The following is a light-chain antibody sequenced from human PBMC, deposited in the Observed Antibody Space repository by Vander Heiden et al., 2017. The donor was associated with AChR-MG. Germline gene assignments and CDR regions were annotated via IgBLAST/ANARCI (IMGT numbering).Light chain of an antibody. CDR1: QSIGTW. V-gene: IGKV1-5*03. CDR2: KAS. Sequence: DIQMTQSPSTLSASVGDRVTITCRASQSIGTWLAWYQQKPGKAPNLLIYKASSLESGVPSRFSGSGSGTEFTLTISSLQPDDFATYYCLDYKSYPWTFDQGTKVEI. CDR3: LDYKSYPWT. J-gene: IGKJ1*01.